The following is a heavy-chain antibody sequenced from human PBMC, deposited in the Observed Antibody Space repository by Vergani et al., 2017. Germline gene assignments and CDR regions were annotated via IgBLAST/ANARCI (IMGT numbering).Heavy chain of an antibody. Sequence: EVQLLESGGGLVQPGGSLRLSCAASGFTFSSYAMSWVRQAPGKGLEWVSAISGSGGSTYYADSVKGRFTISRDNAKNSLYLQMNSLRAEDTAVYYCARDMGYCSSTSCSGFDYWGQGTLVTVSS. CDR3: ARDMGYCSSTSCSGFDY. J-gene: IGHJ4*02. CDR2: ISGSGGST. CDR1: GFTFSSYA. D-gene: IGHD2-2*01. V-gene: IGHV3-23*01.